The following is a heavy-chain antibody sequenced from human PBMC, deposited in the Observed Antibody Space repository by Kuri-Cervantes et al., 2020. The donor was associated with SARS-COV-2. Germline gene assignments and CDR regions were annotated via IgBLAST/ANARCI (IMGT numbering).Heavy chain of an antibody. D-gene: IGHD1-20*01. Sequence: GESLKISCAASGFTFSSYWMSWVHQAPGKGLEWVANIKQDGSEKYYVDSVKGRFTISRDNAKNSLYLQMNSLRAEDTAVYYCARGDGITGTPDYWGQGTLVTVSS. CDR1: GFTFSSYW. J-gene: IGHJ4*02. CDR3: ARGDGITGTPDY. V-gene: IGHV3-7*01. CDR2: IKQDGSEK.